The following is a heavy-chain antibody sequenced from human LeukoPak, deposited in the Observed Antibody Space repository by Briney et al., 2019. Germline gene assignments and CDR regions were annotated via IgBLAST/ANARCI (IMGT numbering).Heavy chain of an antibody. CDR2: ISDGGGTT. J-gene: IGHJ3*02. V-gene: IGHV3-23*01. Sequence: PGGSLRLSCAASGFTFSNYVMNWVRQAPGKGLEWVSVISDGGGTTYYADSVKGRFTVSRDNSKNTLYLQMNGLRAEDTALYYCAKGTDIDDAFDIWGQGTMVTVSS. CDR1: GFTFSNYV. CDR3: AKGTDIDDAFDI.